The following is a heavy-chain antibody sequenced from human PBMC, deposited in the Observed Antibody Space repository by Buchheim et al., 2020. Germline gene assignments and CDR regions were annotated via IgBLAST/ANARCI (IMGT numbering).Heavy chain of an antibody. CDR1: GFTFSDYY. Sequence: QVQLVESGGGLVKPGGSLRLSCAASGFTFSDYYMSWIRQAPGKGLEWVSYISSSGSTIYYADSVKGRFTISRANAKNSLYLKMNSLRAEDTAVYYCARERYYDILTGYYTAYYMDVWGKGTT. CDR2: ISSSGSTI. D-gene: IGHD3-9*01. J-gene: IGHJ6*03. CDR3: ARERYYDILTGYYTAYYMDV. V-gene: IGHV3-11*01.